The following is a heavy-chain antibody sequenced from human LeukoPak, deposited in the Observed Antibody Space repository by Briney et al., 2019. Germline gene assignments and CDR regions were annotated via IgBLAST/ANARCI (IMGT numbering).Heavy chain of an antibody. CDR2: LNGNGGST. CDR3: ARSYGMDV. CDR1: GFTFSTYV. J-gene: IGHJ6*02. Sequence: GALLLSCAASGFTFSTYVMSWVRQLPGEGREWVSALNGNGGSTYYADSVKGRFTISRDNSKNTLYLQMNSLRAEDTAVYYCARSYGMDVWGQGTTVTVSS. V-gene: IGHV3-23*01.